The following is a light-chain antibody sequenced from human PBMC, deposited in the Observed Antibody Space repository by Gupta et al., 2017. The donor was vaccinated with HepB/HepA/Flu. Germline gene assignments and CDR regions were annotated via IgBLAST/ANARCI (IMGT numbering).Light chain of an antibody. CDR1: QSVSSSY. Sequence: ELVLTQSPVTLSLSPGERATLSCRASQSVSSSYLAWYQQKPGQAPRLLIYGASSRATGIPDRFSGSGSGTDFHLTISRLEPEDFAVYYCQQYGSSPPLTFGGGTKVEIK. V-gene: IGKV3-20*01. J-gene: IGKJ4*01. CDR3: QQYGSSPPLT. CDR2: GAS.